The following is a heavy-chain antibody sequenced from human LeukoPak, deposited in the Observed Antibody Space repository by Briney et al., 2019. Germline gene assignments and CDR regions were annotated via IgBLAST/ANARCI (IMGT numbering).Heavy chain of an antibody. V-gene: IGHV3-48*01. CDR1: GFTFSRYS. CDR2: ISDSGNTI. D-gene: IGHD5-24*01. J-gene: IGHJ4*02. CDR3: ARDQGGYNYGRGYFDY. Sequence: GGSLILSCAASGFTFSRYSMNWVRQAPGKGLEWVSYISDSGNTIHYADSVKGRFTISRDNAKNSLFLQMNSLRVEDTSVFYCARDQGGYNYGRGYFDYWGRGTLVTVSS.